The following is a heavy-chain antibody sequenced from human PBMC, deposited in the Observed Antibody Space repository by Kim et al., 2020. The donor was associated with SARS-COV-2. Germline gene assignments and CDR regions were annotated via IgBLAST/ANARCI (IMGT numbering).Heavy chain of an antibody. Sequence: TLSLTCTVSGGSISSGGYYWSWIRQHPGKGLEWIGYIYYSGSTYYNPSLKSRVTISVDTSKNQFSLKLSSVTAADTAVYYCARALYDSSGYYTRDYYYGMDVWGQGTTVTVSS. CDR2: IYYSGST. J-gene: IGHJ6*02. CDR3: ARALYDSSGYYTRDYYYGMDV. D-gene: IGHD3-22*01. CDR1: GGSISSGGYY. V-gene: IGHV4-31*03.